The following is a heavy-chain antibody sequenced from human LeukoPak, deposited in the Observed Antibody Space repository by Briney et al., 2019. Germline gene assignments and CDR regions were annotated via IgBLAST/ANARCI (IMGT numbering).Heavy chain of an antibody. D-gene: IGHD6-13*01. CDR1: GFTFSSYS. V-gene: IGHV3-21*01. CDR2: ISSSSSYI. Sequence: GGSLRLSCAASGFTFSSYSMNWVRQAPGEGLEWVSSISSSSSYIYYADSVKGRFTISRDNSKNTLYLQMNSLRAEDTAVYYCAKDPNPAEVAAAGDYWGQGTLVTVSS. J-gene: IGHJ4*02. CDR3: AKDPNPAEVAAAGDY.